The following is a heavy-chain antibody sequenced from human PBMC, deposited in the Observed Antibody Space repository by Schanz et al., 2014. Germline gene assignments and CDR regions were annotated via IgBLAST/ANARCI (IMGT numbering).Heavy chain of an antibody. J-gene: IGHJ5*02. V-gene: IGHV4-59*01. CDR2: ITYSGGT. Sequence: QVQLQESGPGQVRPSETLSLTCTVSGSDIRGFHWSWIRQPPGKGLEWIGYITYSGGTNHNASLQSRVTISLDTSQSQFSLRLTSVSSADTAMYYCARVGRNSYGFTSRFDAWGQGTLVAVAS. D-gene: IGHD3-16*01. CDR3: ARVGRNSYGFTSRFDA. CDR1: GSDIRGFH.